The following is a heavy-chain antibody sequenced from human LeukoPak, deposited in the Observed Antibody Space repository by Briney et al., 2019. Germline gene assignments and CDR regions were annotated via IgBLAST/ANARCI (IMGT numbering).Heavy chain of an antibody. V-gene: IGHV1-18*01. Sequence: ASVKVSCKASGYTFTSYGISWVRQAPGQGLEWMGWISAYNGNTNYAQKLQGRVTMTTDTSTSTAYMELRSLRSDDTAVYYCARGSIGPVGLWFGELPYYYYGMDVWGQGTTVIVSS. D-gene: IGHD3-10*01. CDR1: GYTFTSYG. CDR2: ISAYNGNT. J-gene: IGHJ6*02. CDR3: ARGSIGPVGLWFGELPYYYYGMDV.